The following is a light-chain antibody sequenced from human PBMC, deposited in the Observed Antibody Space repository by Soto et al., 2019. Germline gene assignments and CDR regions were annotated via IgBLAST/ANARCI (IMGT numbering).Light chain of an antibody. J-gene: IGKJ4*01. CDR3: QHYDNWPRT. Sequence: EIVMTQSPATLSVSPGERVTLSCRASQSVTSNLAWYQQKPGQAPRLLINGASTRAAGIPARFIGSGSGTEFTLTISRLQSEDFAVYYCQHYDNWPRTFGGGTKVEIK. CDR2: GAS. CDR1: QSVTSN. V-gene: IGKV3-15*01.